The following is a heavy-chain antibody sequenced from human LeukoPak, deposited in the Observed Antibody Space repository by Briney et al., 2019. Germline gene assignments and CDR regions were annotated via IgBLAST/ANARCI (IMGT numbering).Heavy chain of an antibody. V-gene: IGHV3-23*01. J-gene: IGHJ4*02. D-gene: IGHD6-19*01. Sequence: PGGSLRLSCAASGFTFSTYAITWVRQGPGKGLEWVPAIRPDGDRTYYANSVRGRFTISRDNSKDTVYLQINGLRVEDTAVYYCAREQSGTRGWYTVDCWGQGTLVTVSS. CDR3: AREQSGTRGWYTVDC. CDR2: IRPDGDRT. CDR1: GFTFSTYA.